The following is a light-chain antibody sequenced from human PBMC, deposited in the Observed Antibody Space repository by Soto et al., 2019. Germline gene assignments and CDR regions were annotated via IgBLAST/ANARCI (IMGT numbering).Light chain of an antibody. CDR3: QVWDSTSDHYV. CDR2: DDS. Sequence: YELTPPPSVSVAPGQTARITCGGSNIETKSVHWYRQKAGQAPVLVVRDDSVRPSGIPERFSGSNSGNTATLTISRVEAGDEADYYCQVWDSTSDHYVFGTGTKVTVL. V-gene: IGLV3-21*02. J-gene: IGLJ1*01. CDR1: NIETKS.